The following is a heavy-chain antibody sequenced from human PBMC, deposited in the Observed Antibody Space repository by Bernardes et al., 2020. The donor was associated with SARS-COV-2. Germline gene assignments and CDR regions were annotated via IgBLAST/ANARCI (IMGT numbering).Heavy chain of an antibody. J-gene: IGHJ6*02. D-gene: IGHD3-3*01. V-gene: IGHV3-30*03. CDR1: GFTFSSYG. CDR3: ARGGIFGSVKGGMDV. CDR2: ISYDGSNK. Sequence: GGSLRLSCPASGFTFSSYGMYWFRQSPGKGLEWVAFISYDGSNKYYADSVKGRFTISRDNSKDTMYLQMKGLRDEDTALYYCARGGIFGSVKGGMDVWGQGTTVTASS.